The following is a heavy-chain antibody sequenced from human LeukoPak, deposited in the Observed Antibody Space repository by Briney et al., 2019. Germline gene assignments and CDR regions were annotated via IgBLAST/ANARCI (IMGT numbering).Heavy chain of an antibody. V-gene: IGHV3-33*01. CDR1: GFTFSSYG. CDR2: IWYDGSNK. Sequence: GGSLRLSCAASGFTFSSYGMHWVRQAPGKGLEWVAVIWYDGSNKYYADSVKGRFTISRDNSKNTLYLQMNSLRAEDTAVHYCASEGGIAAAGNYWGQGTLVTVPS. CDR3: ASEGGIAAAGNY. J-gene: IGHJ4*02. D-gene: IGHD6-13*01.